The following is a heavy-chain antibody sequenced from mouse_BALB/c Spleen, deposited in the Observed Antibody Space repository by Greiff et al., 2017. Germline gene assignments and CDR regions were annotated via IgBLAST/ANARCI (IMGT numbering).Heavy chain of an antibody. J-gene: IGHJ3*01. CDR3: NAGGPWFAY. CDR2: IDPENGDT. CDR1: GFNIKDYY. Sequence: VQLKESGAELVRSGASVKLSCTASGFNIKDYYMHWVKQRPEQGLEWIGWIDPENGDTEYAPKFQGKATMTADTSSNTAYLQLSSLTSEDTAVYYCNAGGPWFAYWGQGTLVTVSA. V-gene: IGHV14-4*02.